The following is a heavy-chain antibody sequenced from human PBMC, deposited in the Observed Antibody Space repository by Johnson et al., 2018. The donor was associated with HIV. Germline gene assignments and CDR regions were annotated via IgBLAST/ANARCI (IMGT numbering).Heavy chain of an antibody. CDR3: ASDRVEIVGADPDAFDI. V-gene: IGHV3-33*08. D-gene: IGHD1-26*01. J-gene: IGHJ3*02. CDR1: GFTFDDYG. Sequence: QVQLVESGGGVVRPGGSLRLSCAASGFTFDDYGMNWVRQAPGKGLEWVAVMWYDGSNKYYADSVKGRFTISRDSSKNTLYLQMNSLRAEDTAVYYCASDRVEIVGADPDAFDIWGQGKMVTVSS. CDR2: MWYDGSNK.